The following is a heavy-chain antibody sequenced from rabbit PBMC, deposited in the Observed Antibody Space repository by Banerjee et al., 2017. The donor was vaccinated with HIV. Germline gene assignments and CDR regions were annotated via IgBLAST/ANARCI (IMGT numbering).Heavy chain of an antibody. V-gene: IGHV1S40*01. D-gene: IGHD6-1*01. CDR2: IFAGSSGST. J-gene: IGHJ4*01. Sequence: QSLEESGGDLVKPGASLTLTCTASGFSFSVYYRCWVRQAPGKGLEWIACIFAGSSGSTYYASWAKGRFTISKTSSTTVTLQMTSLTAADTATYFCARSYYSYGYGGYLDLWGQGTLVTVS. CDR1: GFSFSVYY. CDR3: ARSYYSYGYGGYLDL.